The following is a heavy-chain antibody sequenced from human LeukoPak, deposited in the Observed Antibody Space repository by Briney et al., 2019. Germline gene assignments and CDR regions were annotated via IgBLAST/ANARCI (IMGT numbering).Heavy chain of an antibody. J-gene: IGHJ3*02. CDR2: ISSSSSYI. CDR3: ARGGIAAARAFDI. V-gene: IGHV3-21*01. Sequence: GGSLRLSCAASGFTFSNAWMNWVRQAPGKGLEWVSSISSSSSYIYYADSVKGRFTISRDNAKNSLYLQMNSLRAEDTAVYYCARGGIAAARAFDIWGQGTMVTVSS. D-gene: IGHD6-13*01. CDR1: GFTFSNAW.